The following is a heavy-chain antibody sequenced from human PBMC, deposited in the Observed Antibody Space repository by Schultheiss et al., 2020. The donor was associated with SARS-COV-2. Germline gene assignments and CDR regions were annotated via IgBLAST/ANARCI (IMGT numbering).Heavy chain of an antibody. J-gene: IGHJ4*02. Sequence: GGSLRLSCAASGFSFSSYAMHWVRQAPGKGLEWVSRINGDGSVTSYADSVKGRVTISRDNAKSTLSLEMSSLGGDDMAVYYCAKDRPRVVPAAMPIDYWGQGTLVTVSS. CDR1: GFSFSSYA. CDR3: AKDRPRVVPAAMPIDY. V-gene: IGHV3-74*01. CDR2: INGDGSVT. D-gene: IGHD2-2*01.